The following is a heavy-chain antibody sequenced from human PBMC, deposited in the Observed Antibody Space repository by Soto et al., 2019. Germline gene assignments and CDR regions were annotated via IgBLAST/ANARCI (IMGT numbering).Heavy chain of an antibody. D-gene: IGHD1-26*01. CDR1: GYTFTSYG. CDR2: ISAYNYNT. Sequence: ASVKVSCKASGYTFTSYGLSWVRQAPGQGLEWMGRISAYNYNTNYAQKLQGRVNMNTDTSTSTAYKELRSLRSDDTAVYYCARVVGALGHWFDPWGQGTLVTVSS. J-gene: IGHJ5*02. V-gene: IGHV1-18*01. CDR3: ARVVGALGHWFDP.